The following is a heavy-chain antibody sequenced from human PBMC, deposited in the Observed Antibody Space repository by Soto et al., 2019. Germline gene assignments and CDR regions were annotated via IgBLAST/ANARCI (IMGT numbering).Heavy chain of an antibody. CDR1: GGSINNYY. CDR2: IYFSGST. Sequence: SETLSLTCSISGGSINNYYRSWIRQPPGKGLEWIGYIYFSGSTNYNPSLKSRVTISIDTSKNQVSLMLSSATAADTAVYYCARDPGYDTSGFYYLDSWGQGTLVTVSS. V-gene: IGHV4-59*01. D-gene: IGHD3-22*01. CDR3: ARDPGYDTSGFYYLDS. J-gene: IGHJ4*02.